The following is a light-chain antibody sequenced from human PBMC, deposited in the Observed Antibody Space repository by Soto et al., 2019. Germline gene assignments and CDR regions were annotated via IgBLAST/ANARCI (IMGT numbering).Light chain of an antibody. V-gene: IGKV3-20*01. Sequence: EIVLPQSPGTLSLSPGERATLSCRASQSVASNNLAWYQQIPGQSPRILIYGAASRATGIPDRFSGSGSGTDFTLTISRLEPEDFAVYYCQQYGSSPQTFGQGTRVEIK. CDR2: GAA. CDR3: QQYGSSPQT. J-gene: IGKJ1*01. CDR1: QSVASNN.